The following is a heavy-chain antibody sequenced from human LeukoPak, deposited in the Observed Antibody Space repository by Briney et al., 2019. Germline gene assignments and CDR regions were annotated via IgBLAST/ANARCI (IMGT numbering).Heavy chain of an antibody. D-gene: IGHD1-26*01. CDR1: GFTFTNAW. CDR3: TTAGWELYYFDY. V-gene: IGHV3-15*01. J-gene: IGHJ4*02. Sequence: GGSLRLSCAASGFTFTNAWMSWVRQGPGKGLEWVDRIKSKTDGGTTDYAAPVKGRFTISRDDSKNTLYLQMNSLKTEDTAVYYCTTAGWELYYFDYWGQGTLVTVSS. CDR2: IKSKTDGGTT.